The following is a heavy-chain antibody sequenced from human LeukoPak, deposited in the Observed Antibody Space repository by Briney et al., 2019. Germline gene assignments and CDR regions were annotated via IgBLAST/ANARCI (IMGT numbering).Heavy chain of an antibody. J-gene: IGHJ4*02. V-gene: IGHV3-48*03. CDR2: ISSSGSTI. CDR3: ATYMIDYYDSSGSYYFDY. D-gene: IGHD3-22*01. CDR1: GFTFSSYE. Sequence: GGSLRLSCAASGFTFSSYEMNWVRQAPGKGLEWVSYISSSGSTIYFADSVKGRFTISRDNAKNSLYLQMNSLRAEDTAVYYCATYMIDYYDSSGSYYFDYWGQGTLVTVSS.